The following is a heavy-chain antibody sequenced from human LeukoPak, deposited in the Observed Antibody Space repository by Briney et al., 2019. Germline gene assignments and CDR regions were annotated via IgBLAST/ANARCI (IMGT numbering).Heavy chain of an antibody. CDR2: INPNSGGT. D-gene: IGHD6-13*01. J-gene: IGHJ4*02. V-gene: IGHV1/OR15-1*01. CDR3: ARASFIAAAGALDY. Sequence: ASVKVSCKASGYIFTDYYMHWVRQAPGQELGWMGRINPNSGGTNYAQKFQGRVTMTRDTSISTAYTELSSLRSEDTAVYYCARASFIAAAGALDYWGQGTLVTVSS. CDR1: GYIFTDYY.